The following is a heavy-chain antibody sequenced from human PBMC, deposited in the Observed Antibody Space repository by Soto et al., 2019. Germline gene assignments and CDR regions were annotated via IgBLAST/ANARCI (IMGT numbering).Heavy chain of an antibody. CDR3: ARDKITGLFDY. CDR1: GGSFRGYS. D-gene: IGHD2-8*02. V-gene: IGHV4-34*01. CDR2: INHSGST. Sequence: QVQLQQWGAGLLKPSETLSLTCAVYGGSFRGYSWTWIHQPPGTGLEWIGEINHSGSTNYNPSLKSRVTMSVDTSKNQFSLKLTSVTAADTAVYYCARDKITGLFDYWGQGTLVTVSS. J-gene: IGHJ4*02.